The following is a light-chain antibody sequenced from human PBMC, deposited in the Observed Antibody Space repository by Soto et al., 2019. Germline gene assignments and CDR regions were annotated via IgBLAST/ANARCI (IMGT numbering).Light chain of an antibody. CDR1: QSIGFF. V-gene: IGKV1-39*01. Sequence: DIQMTQSPSSLSASVGDRVAITCRASQSIGFFLHWYQQRPGKAPKLLIFETSSLQSGVPPRFSGSKSGTDFTLTINSLQPDDFATYYCQQTFTTPRWTFGQGTKVEIK. J-gene: IGKJ1*01. CDR3: QQTFTTPRWT. CDR2: ETS.